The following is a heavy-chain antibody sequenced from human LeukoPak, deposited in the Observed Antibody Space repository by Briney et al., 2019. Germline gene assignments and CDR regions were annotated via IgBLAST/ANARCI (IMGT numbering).Heavy chain of an antibody. Sequence: SQTVSLTCAISGDSVSSNSAAWNWIRQSPSRGLEWLGRTYYRSKWYNDYAVSVKSRITINPDTSKNQFSLQLNSVTPEDKAVYYCARAGVGATALTIDYWGQGTLVTVSS. CDR1: GDSVSSNSAA. J-gene: IGHJ4*02. D-gene: IGHD1-26*01. CDR2: TYYRSKWYN. V-gene: IGHV6-1*01. CDR3: ARAGVGATALTIDY.